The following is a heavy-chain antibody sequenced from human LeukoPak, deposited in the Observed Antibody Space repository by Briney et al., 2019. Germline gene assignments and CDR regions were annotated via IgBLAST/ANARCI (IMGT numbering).Heavy chain of an antibody. J-gene: IGHJ3*02. CDR1: GGTFSSYA. CDR3: ARDPGDILTGPILGAFDI. CDR2: IIPIFGTA. Sequence: GSSVKVSCKASGGTFSSYAISWVRQAPGQGLEWMGGIIPIFGTANYAQKFQGRVTITADKSTSTAYMELSSLRSEDTAVYYCARDPGDILTGPILGAFDIWGQGTMVTVSS. V-gene: IGHV1-69*06. D-gene: IGHD3-9*01.